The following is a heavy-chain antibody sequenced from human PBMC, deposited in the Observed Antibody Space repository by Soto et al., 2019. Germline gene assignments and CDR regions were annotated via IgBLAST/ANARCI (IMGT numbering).Heavy chain of an antibody. CDR2: IFWNDEK. V-gene: IGHV2-5*01. CDR3: ARRDLYNSYHFEY. J-gene: IGHJ4*02. D-gene: IGHD1-1*01. CDR1: GFSRSTSAVG. Sequence: QITLKESGPTLVKPTQTLTLTCTFPGFSRSTSAVGVAWFRQPPGQALEWRAFIFWNDEKHYRPSLKSRVTIIKHTSKNQVVLTMTNVDPMDTGTYYCARRDLYNSYHFEYWGQGALVTVSS.